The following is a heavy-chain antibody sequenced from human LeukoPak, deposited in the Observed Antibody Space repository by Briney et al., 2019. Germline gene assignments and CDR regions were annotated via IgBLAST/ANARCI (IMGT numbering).Heavy chain of an antibody. CDR3: ARHLDYDSGGYFYPYFDD. D-gene: IGHD3-22*01. CDR1: GGPIRSYY. J-gene: IGHJ4*02. V-gene: IGHV4-59*08. CDR2: FSHSGTT. Sequence: SETLSLTCTVSGGPIRSYYWTWIRQPPGKGLEWIAYFSHSGTTNYNPSLKSRVIISVDTSNHQFSLTLRSVTAADTAVYYCARHLDYDSGGYFYPYFDDWGQGTLVTVSS.